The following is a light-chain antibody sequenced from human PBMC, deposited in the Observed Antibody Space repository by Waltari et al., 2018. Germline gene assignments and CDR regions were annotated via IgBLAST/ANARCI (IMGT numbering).Light chain of an antibody. J-gene: IGKJ5*01. CDR3: QQFNSYRIT. CDR1: QGISSA. CDR2: DAS. Sequence: AIQLTQSPSSPSASVGDRVTITCRASQGISSALAWYQQKPGKAPKLLIYDASSLESGVPSRFSGSGSGTDFTLTISSLQPEDFATYYCQQFNSYRITFGQGTRLEIK. V-gene: IGKV1-13*02.